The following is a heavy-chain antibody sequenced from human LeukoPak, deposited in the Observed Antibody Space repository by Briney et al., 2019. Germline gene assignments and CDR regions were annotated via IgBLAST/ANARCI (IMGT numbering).Heavy chain of an antibody. D-gene: IGHD3-3*01. J-gene: IGHJ4*02. V-gene: IGHV3-23*01. CDR3: AKAYDFWSGRYFDY. Sequence: GGSLRLSCAASGFTFSSYAMSWARQAPGKGLEWVSAISGSGGSTYYADSVKGRFTISRDNSKNTLYLQMNSLRAEDTAVYYCAKAYDFWSGRYFDYWGQGTLVTVSS. CDR1: GFTFSSYA. CDR2: ISGSGGST.